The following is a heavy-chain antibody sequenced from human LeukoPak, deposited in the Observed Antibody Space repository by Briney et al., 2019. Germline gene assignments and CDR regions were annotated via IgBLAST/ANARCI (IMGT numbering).Heavy chain of an antibody. CDR3: AKVDGPYHYYGMDV. V-gene: IGHV3-21*01. CDR1: GFTFSSYT. Sequence: GGSLRLSCAASGFTFSSYTMNWVRQAPGKGLEWVSSISSISSYIYYADSLKGRFTISRDNAKNSLYLQMNSLRAEDTAVYYCAKVDGPYHYYGMDVWGQGTTVTVSS. CDR2: ISSISSYI. D-gene: IGHD5-24*01. J-gene: IGHJ6*02.